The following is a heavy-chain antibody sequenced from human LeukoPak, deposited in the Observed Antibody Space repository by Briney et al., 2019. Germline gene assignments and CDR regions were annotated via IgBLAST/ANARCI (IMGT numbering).Heavy chain of an antibody. V-gene: IGHV5-10-1*01. Sequence: GESLKISCKGSGYSFTSYWISWVRQMPGKGLEWMGRIDPSDSYTNYSPSFQGHVTISADKPINTAYLQWASLKASDTAMYYCSTARAFDSRSFDYWGQGSLVTVSS. J-gene: IGHJ4*02. CDR1: GYSFTSYW. CDR2: IDPSDSYT. CDR3: STARAFDSRSFDY. D-gene: IGHD5-12*01.